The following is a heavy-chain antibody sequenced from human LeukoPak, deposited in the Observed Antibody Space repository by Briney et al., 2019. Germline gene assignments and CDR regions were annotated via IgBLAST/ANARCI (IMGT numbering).Heavy chain of an antibody. CDR1: GYTFTSYA. D-gene: IGHD4-17*01. J-gene: IGHJ4*02. CDR3: ARGRGDYGLFDY. CDR2: INAGNGNT. Sequence: ASVKVSCKASGYTFTSYAMHWVRQAPGQRLEWMGWINAGNGNTKYSQKFQGRVTITRDTSASTAYMELSSLRSEDTAVYYCARGRGDYGLFDYCGQGTLVTVSS. V-gene: IGHV1-3*01.